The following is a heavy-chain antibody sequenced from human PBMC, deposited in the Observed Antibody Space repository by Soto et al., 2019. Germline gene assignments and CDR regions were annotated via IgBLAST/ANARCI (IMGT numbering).Heavy chain of an antibody. J-gene: IGHJ3*02. CDR2: IIPIFNTS. D-gene: IGHD4-17*01. CDR1: GGSFYSHS. CDR3: ATDDTVMVGADSAFDI. V-gene: IGHV1-69*18. Sequence: QVQLVQSGADVKKPGSSVRVSCKASGGSFYSHSFSWVRQAPGQGLEWVGTIIPIFNTSTYAERFQGRVTITADASTSTAYMDLSSLTSEDSAVYYCATDDTVMVGADSAFDIWGQGTMVTVSS.